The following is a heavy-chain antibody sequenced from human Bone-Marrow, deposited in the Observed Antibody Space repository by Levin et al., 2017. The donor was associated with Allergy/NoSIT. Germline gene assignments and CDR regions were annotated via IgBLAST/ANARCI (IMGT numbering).Heavy chain of an antibody. D-gene: IGHD2-15*01. J-gene: IGHJ6*03. V-gene: IGHV3-48*03. CDR3: ARAPLRYCSGGSCYPRLYDYYYMDV. CDR1: GFTFSSYE. Sequence: GGSLRLSCAASGFTFSSYEMNWVRQAPGKGLEWVSYISSSGSTIYYADSVKGRFTISRDNAKNSLYLQMNSLRAEDTAVYYCARAPLRYCSGGSCYPRLYDYYYMDVWGKGTTVTVSS. CDR2: ISSSGSTI.